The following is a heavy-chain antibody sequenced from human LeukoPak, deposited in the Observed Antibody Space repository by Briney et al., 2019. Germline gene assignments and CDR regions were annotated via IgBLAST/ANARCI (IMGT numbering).Heavy chain of an antibody. J-gene: IGHJ4*02. CDR2: IYYSGST. CDR1: GGSISSSSYY. Sequence: SETLSLTCTVSGGSISSSSYYWGWIRQPPGKGLEWIGSIYYSGSTYYNPSLTSRVTISVDTSKNQFSLKLSSVTAADTAVYYCARGIGMIDYWGQGTLVTVSS. D-gene: IGHD2-21*01. CDR3: ARGIGMIDY. V-gene: IGHV4-39*01.